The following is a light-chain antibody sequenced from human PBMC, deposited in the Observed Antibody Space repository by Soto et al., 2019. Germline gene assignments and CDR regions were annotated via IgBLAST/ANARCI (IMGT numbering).Light chain of an antibody. Sequence: DIQMTQSPSSLSASVGDKVTITCRASQNITTYLTWYQQKPGKAPKLLIYGAYRLQSGVPSTFSGSGSGTDFALTISNLQPEDFATHYCQQSFSVPFTFGPGTMVDFK. CDR2: GAY. CDR3: QQSFSVPFT. V-gene: IGKV1-39*01. CDR1: QNITTY. J-gene: IGKJ3*01.